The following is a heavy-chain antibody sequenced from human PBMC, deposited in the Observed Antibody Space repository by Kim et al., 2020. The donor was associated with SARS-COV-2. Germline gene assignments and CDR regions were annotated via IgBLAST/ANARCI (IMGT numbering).Heavy chain of an antibody. CDR2: INQDGSEK. V-gene: IGHV3-7*01. D-gene: IGHD3-22*01. J-gene: IGHJ5*01. CDR3: ARESVVTGWFDS. CDR1: GFTFRTYW. Sequence: GGYLRLSCAASGFTFRTYWMTWVRQAPGKGLEWVANINQDGSEKYYVGSVKGRFTISRDNAENSLYLQMNSLRGEDTAMYYCARESVVTGWFDSWGQGTLVTVSS.